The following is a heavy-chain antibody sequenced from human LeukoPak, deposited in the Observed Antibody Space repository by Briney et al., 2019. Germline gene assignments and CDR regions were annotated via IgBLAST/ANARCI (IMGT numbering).Heavy chain of an antibody. J-gene: IGHJ5*02. D-gene: IGHD6-19*01. Sequence: PGGSLRLSCAASGFTFSSYAMSWVRQAPGKGLEWVSAISGRGGSTYYADSVKGRFTISRDNSKNTLYLQMNSLRAEDTAVYYCAKDGSGWTYNWFDPWGQGTLVTVSS. V-gene: IGHV3-23*01. CDR2: ISGRGGST. CDR3: AKDGSGWTYNWFDP. CDR1: GFTFSSYA.